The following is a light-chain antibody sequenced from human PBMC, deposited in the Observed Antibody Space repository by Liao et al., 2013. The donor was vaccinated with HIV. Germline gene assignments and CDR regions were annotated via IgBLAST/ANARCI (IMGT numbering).Light chain of an antibody. CDR3: QAWDSSTGV. CDR1: KVGDKY. Sequence: SYELTQPPSVSVSPGQTASITCSGDKVGDKYACWYQQKPGQSPVLVIYQDTERPSGIPERFSGSNSGNTATLTISGTQAMDEADYYCQAWDSSTGVFGTGTKVTVL. V-gene: IGLV3-1*01. J-gene: IGLJ1*01. CDR2: QDT.